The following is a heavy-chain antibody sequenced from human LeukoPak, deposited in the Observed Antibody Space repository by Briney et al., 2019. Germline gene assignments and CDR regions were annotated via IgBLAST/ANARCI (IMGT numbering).Heavy chain of an antibody. CDR1: GFTFSSYG. J-gene: IGHJ5*02. V-gene: IGHV3-33*01. CDR2: IWYDGSNK. D-gene: IGHD2-15*01. Sequence: PGGSLRLSCAASGFTFSSYGMHWVRQAPGKGLEWVAVIWYDGSNKYYADSVKGRFTISRDNSKNTLYPQMNSLRAEDTAVYYCARDADGYCSGGSCFNWFDPWGQGTLVTVSS. CDR3: ARDADGYCSGGSCFNWFDP.